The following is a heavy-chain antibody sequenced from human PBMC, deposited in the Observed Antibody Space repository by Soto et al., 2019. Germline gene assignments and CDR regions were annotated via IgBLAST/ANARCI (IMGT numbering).Heavy chain of an antibody. CDR3: ARDSRRGRGSFGSDY. CDR2: ISSSSSTI. Sequence: GGSLRLSCAASGFTFSSYSMNWVRQAPGKGLEWVSYISSSSSTIYYSDSVKGRFTISRDNAKNSLYLQMNSLRAEDTAVYYCARDSRRGRGSFGSDYWDQGTLVTVSS. CDR1: GFTFSSYS. J-gene: IGHJ4*02. D-gene: IGHD1-26*01. V-gene: IGHV3-48*01.